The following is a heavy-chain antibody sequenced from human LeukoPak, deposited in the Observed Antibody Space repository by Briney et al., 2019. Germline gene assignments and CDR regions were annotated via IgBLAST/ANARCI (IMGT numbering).Heavy chain of an antibody. CDR1: GFVFSDYG. D-gene: IGHD6-19*01. J-gene: IGHJ3*01. Sequence: GGSLRLSCASSGFVFSDYGMHWVRQAPGKGLEWVAFVRYDGRNEYYADSMKGRFTISRDNSKNTVSLQMSGLRAEDTALYYCAKDLALAGTGGGFDVWGQGTRVAVSS. CDR2: VRYDGRNE. CDR3: AKDLALAGTGGGFDV. V-gene: IGHV3-30*02.